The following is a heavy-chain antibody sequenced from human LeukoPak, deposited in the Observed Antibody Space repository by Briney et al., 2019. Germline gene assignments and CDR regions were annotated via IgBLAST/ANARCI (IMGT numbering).Heavy chain of an antibody. Sequence: GGSLRLSCAASGFTFSSFAMNWVRQAPGKGLEWVSVISATGEKAYYTESVKDRFTISRDYSKDTVFLKMDSLRIDDTAIYYCAKDRRFSVTTDNYDVWGPGTLVTVSS. J-gene: IGHJ4*02. V-gene: IGHV3-23*01. CDR3: AKDRRFSVTTDNYDV. CDR1: GFTFSSFA. CDR2: ISATGEKA. D-gene: IGHD4-17*01.